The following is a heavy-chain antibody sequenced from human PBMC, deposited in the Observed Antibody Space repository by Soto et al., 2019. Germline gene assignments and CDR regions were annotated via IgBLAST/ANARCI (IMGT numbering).Heavy chain of an antibody. D-gene: IGHD3-16*01. J-gene: IGHJ6*02. V-gene: IGHV1-2*02. CDR1: GYTFTAYH. CDR2: INPKFGDT. Sequence: QVRLVQSGAEVKEPGDSVRVSCEASGYTFTAYHIHWVRQAPGQGLEWMGWINPKFGDTGYAQDFPGRVSMTSDMSISTVYMELSRLTSDDTAIYYCARNMDYYDGRGSGNGHGVWGQGTTVTVFS. CDR3: ARNMDYYDGRGSGNGHGV.